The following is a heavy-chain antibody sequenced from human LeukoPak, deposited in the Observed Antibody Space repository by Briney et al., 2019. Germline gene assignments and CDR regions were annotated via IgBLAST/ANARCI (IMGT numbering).Heavy chain of an antibody. V-gene: IGHV3-53*05. J-gene: IGHJ4*02. CDR1: GFTVSSNY. CDR2: IYSGGST. D-gene: IGHD2-15*01. CDR3: AGTRYCSGGSCYSTIY. Sequence: GGSLRLSCAASGFTVSSNYMSWVRQAPGKGLEWVSAIYSGGSTYYADSVKGRFTISRDNSKNTLYLQMNSLRAEDTAVYYCAGTRYCSGGSCYSTIYWGQGTLVTVSS.